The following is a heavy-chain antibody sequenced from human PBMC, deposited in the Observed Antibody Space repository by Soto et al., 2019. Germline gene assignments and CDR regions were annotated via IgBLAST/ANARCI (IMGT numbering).Heavy chain of an antibody. CDR3: AREIPKGYDFCSGPMIGMDV. J-gene: IGHJ6*02. CDR1: GYTFTGYY. D-gene: IGHD3-3*01. Sequence: GASVKVSCKASGYTFTGYYMHWVRQAPGQGLEWMGWINPNSGGTNYAQKFQGWVTMTRDTSISTAYMELSRLRSDDTAVYYCAREIPKGYDFCSGPMIGMDVWGQGTKVTVSS. V-gene: IGHV1-2*04. CDR2: INPNSGGT.